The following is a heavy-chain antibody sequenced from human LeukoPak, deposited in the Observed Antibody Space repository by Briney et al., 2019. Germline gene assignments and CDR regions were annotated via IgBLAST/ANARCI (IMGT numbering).Heavy chain of an antibody. D-gene: IGHD6-6*01. V-gene: IGHV4-34*01. J-gene: IGHJ4*02. CDR2: INHSGST. Sequence: PSETLSLTCAVYGGSFSGYYWSWIRQPPGKGLEWIGEINHSGSTNYNPSLKSRVTISVDTSKNQFSLKLSSVTAADTAVYYCERGYSSSLGASAFDYWGQGTLVTVSS. CDR1: GGSFSGYY. CDR3: ERGYSSSLGASAFDY.